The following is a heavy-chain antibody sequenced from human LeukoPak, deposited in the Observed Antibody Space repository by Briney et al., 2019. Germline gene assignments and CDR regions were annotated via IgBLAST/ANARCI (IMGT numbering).Heavy chain of an antibody. CDR1: GFTLSSYA. J-gene: IGHJ6*02. V-gene: IGHV3-23*01. D-gene: IGHD2-15*01. Sequence: PGGPLRLSCAASGFTLSSYAMSWVRQAPGKGLWWFSAISGSGVSTYYPDSGKFPFTISGANSKNTLYLKMNSMRAEETAIYYCAKSNSYCSGGSCHNYYYYGMDVWGQGTTVTVSS. CDR2: ISGSGVST. CDR3: AKSNSYCSGGSCHNYYYYGMDV.